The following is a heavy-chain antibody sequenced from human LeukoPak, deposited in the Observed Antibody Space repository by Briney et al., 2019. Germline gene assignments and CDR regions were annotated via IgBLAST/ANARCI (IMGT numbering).Heavy chain of an antibody. CDR1: GVSIRSSNW. CDR3: ARLVYGQQLGGPLNLFDP. V-gene: IGHV4-4*02. D-gene: IGHD6-13*01. CDR2: IYHSGST. J-gene: IGHJ5*02. Sequence: SGTLSLTCAVSGVSIRSSNWGSWVRPPPEEGLGWIGEIYHSGSTNYNPSLNSRVTISVDTSKNQFSLKLSSVTAADTAVYYCARLVYGQQLGGPLNLFDPWGQGTLVTVSS.